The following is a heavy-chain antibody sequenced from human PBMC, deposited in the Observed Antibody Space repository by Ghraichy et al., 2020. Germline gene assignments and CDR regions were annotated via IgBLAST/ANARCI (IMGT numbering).Heavy chain of an antibody. CDR3: AREYCSSTSCYWGVGTYNWFDP. CDR1: GGSISSGGYY. CDR2: IYYSGST. J-gene: IGHJ5*02. Sequence: SETLSLTCTVSGGSISSGGYYWSWIRQHPGKGLEWIGYIYYSGSTYYNPSLKSRVTISVDTSKNQFSLKLSSVTAADTAVYYCAREYCSSTSCYWGVGTYNWFDPWGQGTLVTVSS. D-gene: IGHD2-2*01. V-gene: IGHV4-31*03.